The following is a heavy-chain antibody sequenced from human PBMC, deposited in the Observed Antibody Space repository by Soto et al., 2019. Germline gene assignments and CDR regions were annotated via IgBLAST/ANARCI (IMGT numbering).Heavy chain of an antibody. CDR1: GFTFSSYA. CDR2: ISYDGSNK. V-gene: IGHV3-30-3*01. Sequence: QVQLVESGGGVVQPGRSLRLSCAASGFTFSSYAMHWVRQAPGKGLEWVAVISYDGSNKYYADSAKGRFTISRDNSKNTLYLQMNSLRAEDTAVYYCARDGSIAAADYWGQGTLVTVSS. CDR3: ARDGSIAAADY. J-gene: IGHJ4*02. D-gene: IGHD6-13*01.